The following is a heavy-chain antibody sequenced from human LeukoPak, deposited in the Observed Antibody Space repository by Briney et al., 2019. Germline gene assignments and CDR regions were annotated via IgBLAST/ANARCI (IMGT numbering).Heavy chain of an antibody. J-gene: IGHJ4*02. Sequence: PGGSLRLSCAASGFTFSDYYMSWIRQAPGKGLEWVSAISGSGGSTYYADSVKGRFTISRDNSKNTLYLQMNSLRAEDTAVYYCAKVAAARKAGYWGQGTLVTVSS. CDR1: GFTFSDYY. CDR3: AKVAAARKAGY. V-gene: IGHV3-23*01. D-gene: IGHD6-6*01. CDR2: ISGSGGST.